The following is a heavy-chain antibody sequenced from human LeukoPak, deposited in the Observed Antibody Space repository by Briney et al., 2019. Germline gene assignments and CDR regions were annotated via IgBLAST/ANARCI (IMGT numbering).Heavy chain of an antibody. Sequence: TGGSLRLSCAASGFTFSSYAMHWVRQAPGKGLEWVAVISYDGSNKYYADSVKGRFTISRDNSKNTLYLQMSSLRAEDTAVYYCARDSAGGWYTHLDYWGQGTLVTVSS. CDR3: ARDSAGGWYTHLDY. J-gene: IGHJ4*02. CDR2: ISYDGSNK. D-gene: IGHD6-19*01. V-gene: IGHV3-30*04. CDR1: GFTFSSYA.